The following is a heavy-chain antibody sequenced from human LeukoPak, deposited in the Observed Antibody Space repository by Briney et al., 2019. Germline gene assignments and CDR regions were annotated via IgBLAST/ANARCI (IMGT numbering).Heavy chain of an antibody. CDR2: IYYSGST. Sequence: SQTLSLTCTVSGGSISSGSYYWSWIRQHPGKGLEWIGYIYYSGSTYYNPSLKSRVTISVDTSKNQFSLKLSSVTAADTAVYYCARDQTYSGSGIYTYFDYWGQGILVTVSS. J-gene: IGHJ4*02. D-gene: IGHD3-10*01. V-gene: IGHV4-31*03. CDR3: ARDQTYSGSGIYTYFDY. CDR1: GGSISSGSYY.